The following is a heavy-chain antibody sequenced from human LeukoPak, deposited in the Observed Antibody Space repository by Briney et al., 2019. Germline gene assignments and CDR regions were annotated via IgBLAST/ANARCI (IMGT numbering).Heavy chain of an antibody. Sequence: PSETLSLTCTVSGGSISSSSYYWGWIRQPPGKGLEWIGSIYYSGSTYYNPSLKSRVTISVDTSKNQFSLKLSSVTAADTAVYYCTRHDSHVYGDGDYWGQGTLVTVSS. D-gene: IGHD4-17*01. CDR2: IYYSGST. V-gene: IGHV4-39*01. CDR3: TRHDSHVYGDGDY. CDR1: GGSISSSSYY. J-gene: IGHJ4*02.